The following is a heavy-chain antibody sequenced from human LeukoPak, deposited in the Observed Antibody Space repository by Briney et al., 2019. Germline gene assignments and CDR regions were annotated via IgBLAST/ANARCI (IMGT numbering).Heavy chain of an antibody. CDR1: GGTFSSYA. CDR3: ARAAMIVVVKDYYYYYGMDV. Sequence: SVKVSCKASGGTFSSYAISWVRQAPGQGLEGMGRIIPLFGIANYAQKFQGRVTITADKSTSTAYMELSSLRSEDTAVYYCARAAMIVVVKDYYYYYGMDVWGQGTTVTVSS. J-gene: IGHJ6*02. V-gene: IGHV1-69*04. D-gene: IGHD3-22*01. CDR2: IIPLFGIA.